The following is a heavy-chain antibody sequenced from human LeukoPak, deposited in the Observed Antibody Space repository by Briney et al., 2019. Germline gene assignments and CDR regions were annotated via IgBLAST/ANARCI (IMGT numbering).Heavy chain of an antibody. CDR2: IYDCGNT. CDR1: GGPISSSAYS. CDR3: ARQYGPGYSSTWYFDY. J-gene: IGHJ4*02. D-gene: IGHD6-13*01. V-gene: IGHV4-39*01. Sequence: SETLSLTCTVSGGPISSSAYSWGWIRQPPGKGLDWIGNIYDCGNTYYNPSLKSRVTISVDTSKNQFSLKLNSVTAADTAVYYCARQYGPGYSSTWYFDYWGLGTLVTVSS.